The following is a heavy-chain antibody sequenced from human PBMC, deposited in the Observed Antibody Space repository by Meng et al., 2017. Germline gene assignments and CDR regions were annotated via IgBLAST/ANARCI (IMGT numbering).Heavy chain of an antibody. J-gene: IGHJ4*02. CDR2: IWYDGSNK. Sequence: GGGGVPPGRARGLSCAASGFTFSSYGMHWVRQAPGKGLEWVAVIWYDGSNKYYADSVKGRFTISRDNSKNTLYLQMNSLRAEDTAVYYCARGRAALQWLADWGQGTLVTVSS. CDR1: GFTFSSYG. CDR3: ARGRAALQWLAD. V-gene: IGHV3-33*01. D-gene: IGHD6-19*01.